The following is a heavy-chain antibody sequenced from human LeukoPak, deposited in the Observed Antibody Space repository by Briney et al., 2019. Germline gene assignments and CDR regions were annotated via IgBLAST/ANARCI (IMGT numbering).Heavy chain of an antibody. CDR1: GFTFSSYS. D-gene: IGHD3-3*01. CDR3: ARDGPNYDFWSGYHRYDAFDI. CDR2: ISSSSSTI. J-gene: IGHJ3*02. V-gene: IGHV3-48*01. Sequence: GGSLRLSCAASGFTFSSYSMNWVRQAPGRGLEWVSHISSSSSTIYYADSVKGRFTISRDNAKNSLYLQMNSLRAEDTAVYYCARDGPNYDFWSGYHRYDAFDIWGQGTMVTVSS.